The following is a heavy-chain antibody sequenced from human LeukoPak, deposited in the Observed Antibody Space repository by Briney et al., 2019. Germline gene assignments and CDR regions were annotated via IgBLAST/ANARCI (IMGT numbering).Heavy chain of an antibody. CDR1: GGSISSGGYY. V-gene: IGHV4-31*03. J-gene: IGHJ4*02. D-gene: IGHD5-12*01. CDR3: ARRGYSGHFDY. Sequence: PSETLSLTCTVSGGSISSGGYYWSWIRQHPGKGLEWIGYIYYSGSTYYNPSLKSRVTISVDTSKNQFSLKLSSVTAADTAVYYCARRGYSGHFDYWGQGTLVTVSS. CDR2: IYYSGST.